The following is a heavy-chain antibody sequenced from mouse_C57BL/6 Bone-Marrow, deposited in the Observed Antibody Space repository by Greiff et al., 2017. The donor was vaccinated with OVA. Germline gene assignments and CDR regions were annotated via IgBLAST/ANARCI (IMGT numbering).Heavy chain of an antibody. V-gene: IGHV1-39*01. CDR3: AFYYGSSYRYFDV. CDR2: INPNYGTT. Sequence: VQLKQSGPELVKPGASVKISCKASGYSFTDYNMNWVKQSNGKSLEWIGVINPNYGTTSYNQKFKGKATLNVDQSSSTAYMQLNSLTSEDSAVYYCAFYYGSSYRYFDVWGTGTTVTVSS. D-gene: IGHD1-1*01. J-gene: IGHJ1*03. CDR1: GYSFTDYN.